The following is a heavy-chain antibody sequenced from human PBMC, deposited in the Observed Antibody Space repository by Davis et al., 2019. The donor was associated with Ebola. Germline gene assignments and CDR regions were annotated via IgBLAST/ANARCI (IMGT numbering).Heavy chain of an antibody. V-gene: IGHV4-59*01. CDR3: ARFGEGAY. CDR1: GGSISPYY. D-gene: IGHD2-21*01. CDR2: IYYSGST. J-gene: IGHJ4*02. Sequence: PSETLSLTCTVSGGSISPYYWNWIRQPPGKGLEWIGYIYYSGSTNYNPSLKSRVTISVDTSKNQFSLNLSSVTAADTAVYFCARFGEGAYWGQGTLVTVSS.